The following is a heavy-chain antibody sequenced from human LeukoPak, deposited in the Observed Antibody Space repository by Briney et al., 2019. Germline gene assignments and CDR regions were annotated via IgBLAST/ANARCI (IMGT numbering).Heavy chain of an antibody. CDR2: ISGSGGST. J-gene: IGHJ4*02. CDR3: AKVPYSNYVSSEYYFDY. D-gene: IGHD4-11*01. V-gene: IGHV3-23*01. CDR1: GFTFSSYA. Sequence: GGSLRLSCAASGFTFSSYAMSWVRQAPGKGLEWVSAISGSGGSTYYADSVKGRFTISRDNSKNTLYLQMNSLRAEHTAVYYCAKVPYSNYVSSEYYFDYWGQGTLVTVSS.